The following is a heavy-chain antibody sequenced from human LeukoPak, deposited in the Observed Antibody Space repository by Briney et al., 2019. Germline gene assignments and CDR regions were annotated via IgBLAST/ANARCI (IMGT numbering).Heavy chain of an antibody. D-gene: IGHD4-17*01. CDR1: GFTFSGYW. CDR2: INTDGSST. J-gene: IGHJ4*02. CDR3: ARALYGDYNF. V-gene: IGHV3-74*01. Sequence: GGSLRLSCAASGFTFSGYWMHWVRQAPGKWLVWVSRINTDGSSTSYADSVKGRFTISRDNAKNTVYLQMSSLRAEDTAVYYCARALYGDYNFWGQGTLVTVSS.